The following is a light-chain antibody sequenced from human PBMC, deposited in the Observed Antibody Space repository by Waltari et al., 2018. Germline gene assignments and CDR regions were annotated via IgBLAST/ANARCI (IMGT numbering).Light chain of an antibody. Sequence: DIVLTPSPAILYLSPGERASLSCRASQSVTHYLAWYQQKPGQAPRLLIYDTSNRATGIPARFSGSGFGTDFTLTISSLEPEDFAVYYCQQRRNWPLTFGGGTKVEIK. J-gene: IGKJ4*01. CDR3: QQRRNWPLT. CDR1: QSVTHY. CDR2: DTS. V-gene: IGKV3-11*01.